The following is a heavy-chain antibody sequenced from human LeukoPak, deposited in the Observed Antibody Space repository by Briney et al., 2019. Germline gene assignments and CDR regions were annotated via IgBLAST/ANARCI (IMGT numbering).Heavy chain of an antibody. CDR1: GFTFSSYA. V-gene: IGHV3-23*01. J-gene: IGHJ6*03. CDR3: ARAVQLERPPPLKGYYYMDV. CDR2: ISGSGGST. Sequence: GGSLRLSCAASGFTFSSYAMSWVRQAPGKGLEWVSTISGSGGSTYYADSVRGRFTISRDNSKNTLYLQMNSLRAEDTAVYYCARAVQLERPPPLKGYYYMDVWGKGTTVTVSS. D-gene: IGHD1-1*01.